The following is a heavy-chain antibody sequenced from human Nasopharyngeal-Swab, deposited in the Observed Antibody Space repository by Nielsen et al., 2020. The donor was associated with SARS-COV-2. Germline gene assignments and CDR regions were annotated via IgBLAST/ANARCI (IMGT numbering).Heavy chain of an antibody. CDR3: AKEDFFGSSGYYMGPDY. CDR1: GFTLSSYG. D-gene: IGHD3-22*01. Sequence: GGSLRLSCAALGFTLSSYGMHWVRQAQGKGLEWVAVISYDGSNKYYADSVKGRFTISRDNSKNTLYLQMNSLRAEDTAVYYCAKEDFFGSSGYYMGPDYWGQGTLVTVSS. CDR2: ISYDGSNK. V-gene: IGHV3-30*18. J-gene: IGHJ4*02.